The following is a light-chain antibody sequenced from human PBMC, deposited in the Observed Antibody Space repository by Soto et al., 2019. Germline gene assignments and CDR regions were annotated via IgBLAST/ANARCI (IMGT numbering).Light chain of an antibody. CDR2: DAS. Sequence: LVWTHSASTLSLSPEKKATLSCMSSQSLIKSLAWYQQKPGQAPRLLIYDASNRATGIPARFRGSGSGTDFALKISRVEAEDFAVYYCQQRSNWPPITFGQGTRLEIK. J-gene: IGKJ5*01. V-gene: IGKV3-11*01. CDR3: QQRSNWPPIT. CDR1: QSLIKS.